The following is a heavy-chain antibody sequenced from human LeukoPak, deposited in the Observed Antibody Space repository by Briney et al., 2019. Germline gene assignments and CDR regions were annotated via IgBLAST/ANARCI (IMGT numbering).Heavy chain of an antibody. CDR3: ASLPWIHLWNHY. J-gene: IGHJ4*02. CDR1: GDSISSYY. Sequence: SETLSLTCTVSGDSISSYYWTWIRQPPGKGLEWIGCIYASGSPTYNPSLKSRVTILLDTSKNQFSLKLNSVTAADTAVYYCASLPWIHLWNHYWGQGTLVTVSS. D-gene: IGHD5-18*01. CDR2: IYASGSP. V-gene: IGHV4-4*08.